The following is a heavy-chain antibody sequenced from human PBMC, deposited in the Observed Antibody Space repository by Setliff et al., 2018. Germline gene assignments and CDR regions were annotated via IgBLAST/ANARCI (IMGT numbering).Heavy chain of an antibody. CDR3: TTDPSPTFGGVIGAAFDI. D-gene: IGHD3-16*01. V-gene: IGHV3-15*07. CDR2: IKGKTHGLTT. Sequence: GGSLRLSCAASGFTFSNAWMNWVRQAPGKGLEWVGRIKGKTHGLTTDYAAPVKGRFTISRDDSKNTLYLQMNSLKTEDTAVYYCTTDPSPTFGGVIGAAFDIWGQGTMVTV. CDR1: GFTFSNAW. J-gene: IGHJ3*02.